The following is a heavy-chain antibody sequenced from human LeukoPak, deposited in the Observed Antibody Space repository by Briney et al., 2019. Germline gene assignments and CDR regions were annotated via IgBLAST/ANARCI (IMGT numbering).Heavy chain of an antibody. CDR1: GYTFTNYW. D-gene: IGHD3-22*01. CDR3: ALSNEAFDSAGYFDY. Sequence: GESLKISCKGSGYTFTNYWVGWVRQMPGKGLEWMGTIYPNNSDSKYNPSFRGQVTISVDRSITTAYLLWKSLKASDTAIYYCALSNEAFDSAGYFDYWGQGTLVTVSS. J-gene: IGHJ4*02. V-gene: IGHV5-51*01. CDR2: IYPNNSDS.